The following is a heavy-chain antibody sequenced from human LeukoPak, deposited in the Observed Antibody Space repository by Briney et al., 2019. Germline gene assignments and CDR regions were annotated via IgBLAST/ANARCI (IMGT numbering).Heavy chain of an antibody. J-gene: IGHJ6*03. CDR2: IYTSGST. D-gene: IGHD4-23*01. CDR1: GVSISSYY. Sequence: TSETLSLTCTVSGVSISSYYRSWIRQPPGKGLEWIGYIYTSGSTNYNPFLKSRVTMSVDTSKNQFSLKLSSVTAADTAVYYCARGDYGGNSGYYYYMDVWGKGTTVTVSS. V-gene: IGHV4-4*08. CDR3: ARGDYGGNSGYYYYMDV.